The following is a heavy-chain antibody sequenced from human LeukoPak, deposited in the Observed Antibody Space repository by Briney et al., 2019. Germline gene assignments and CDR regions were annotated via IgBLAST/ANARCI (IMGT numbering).Heavy chain of an antibody. CDR1: GYTFTSYG. J-gene: IGHJ4*02. CDR3: ARDRRMVDAPYFDY. D-gene: IGHD2-8*01. CDR2: ISAYNGNT. Sequence: ASVKVPCKASGYTFTSYGISWVRQAPGQGLEWMGWISAYNGNTNYAQKLQGRVTMTTDTSTSTAYMELRSLRSDDTAVYYCARDRRMVDAPYFDYWGQGTLVTVSS. V-gene: IGHV1-18*01.